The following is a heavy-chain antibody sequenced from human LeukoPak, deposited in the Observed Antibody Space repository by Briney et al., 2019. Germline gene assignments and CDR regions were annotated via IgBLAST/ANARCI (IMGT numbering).Heavy chain of an antibody. Sequence: GGSLRLSCAASGFPFSSYGMHWVRQAPGKGLEWVAVISYDGSNKYYADSVKGRFTISRDNSKNTLYLQMNSLRAEDTAVYYCAKERGYDSSWFDYWGQGTLVTVSS. J-gene: IGHJ4*02. CDR3: AKERGYDSSWFDY. D-gene: IGHD5-12*01. CDR2: ISYDGSNK. V-gene: IGHV3-30*18. CDR1: GFPFSSYG.